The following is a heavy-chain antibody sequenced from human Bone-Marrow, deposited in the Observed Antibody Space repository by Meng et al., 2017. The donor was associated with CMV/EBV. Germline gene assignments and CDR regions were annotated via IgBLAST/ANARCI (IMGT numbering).Heavy chain of an antibody. Sequence: GESLKISCAASGFTFSSYSMNWVRQAPGKGLEWVSSISSSSSYIYYADSVKGRFTISRDNAKNSLYLQMNSLRAEDTAVYYCARDVGGSGSYWGQRTLVTVSS. CDR3: ARDVGGSGSY. V-gene: IGHV3-21*01. CDR1: GFTFSSYS. CDR2: ISSSSSYI. D-gene: IGHD3-10*01. J-gene: IGHJ4*02.